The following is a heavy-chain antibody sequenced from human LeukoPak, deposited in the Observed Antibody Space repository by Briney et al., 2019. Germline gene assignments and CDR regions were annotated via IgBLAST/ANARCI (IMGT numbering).Heavy chain of an antibody. CDR3: ARRRGYSSSSPFDY. CDR2: INPNSGGT. D-gene: IGHD6-13*01. V-gene: IGHV1-2*02. Sequence: ASVKVSCKASGYTFTGYYKHWVRQAPGQGLEWMGWINPNSGGTNYAQKFQGRVTMTRDTSISTAYMELSRLRSDDTAVYYCARRRGYSSSSPFDYWGQGTLVTVSP. CDR1: GYTFTGYY. J-gene: IGHJ4*02.